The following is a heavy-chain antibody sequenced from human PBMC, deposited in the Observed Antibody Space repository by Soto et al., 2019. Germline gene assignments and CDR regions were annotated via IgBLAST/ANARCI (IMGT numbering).Heavy chain of an antibody. CDR2: ISHDGNVK. Sequence: QVQLVESGGGVVQPGRSLRLSCEASGFTFSSYAMHWVRQAPGKGLEWVAVISHDGNVKYYSESVKGRFTMSRDNSKYTLYLQMDSLRTEDTAVYFCAKDEYWESHFYYFMDLWGKGTPVTVSS. V-gene: IGHV3-30*18. D-gene: IGHD2-8*02. CDR3: AKDEYWESHFYYFMDL. CDR1: GFTFSSYA. J-gene: IGHJ6*03.